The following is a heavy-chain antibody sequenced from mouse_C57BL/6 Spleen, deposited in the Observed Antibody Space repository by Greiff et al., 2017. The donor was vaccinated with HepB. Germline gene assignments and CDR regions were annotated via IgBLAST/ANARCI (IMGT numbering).Heavy chain of an antibody. CDR3: ARLRSSPFAY. Sequence: VQLQQSGAELVRPGASVTLSCKASGYTFPDDYINWVKQGPGQGLEWIARIYPGSGNTYYNEKFKGKATLTAEKSSSTAYMQLSSLTSEASAVYFRARLRSSPFAYWGQLTPVTVSA. J-gene: IGHJ3*01. V-gene: IGHV1-76*01. CDR2: IYPGSGNT. D-gene: IGHD1-1*01. CDR1: GYTFPDDY.